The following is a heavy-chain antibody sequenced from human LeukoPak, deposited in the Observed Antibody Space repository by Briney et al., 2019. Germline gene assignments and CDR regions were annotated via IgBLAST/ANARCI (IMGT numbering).Heavy chain of an antibody. Sequence: PGGSLRLSCAASGFTFSSYSMNWVRQAPGKGLEWVSYISSSSSTIYYADSVKGRFTISRDNAKNSLYLQMSSLRAGDTAVYYCAKAGYDSIRVYFDNWGQGTLVTVSS. V-gene: IGHV3-48*01. CDR3: AKAGYDSIRVYFDN. CDR2: ISSSSSTI. CDR1: GFTFSSYS. J-gene: IGHJ4*02. D-gene: IGHD3-22*01.